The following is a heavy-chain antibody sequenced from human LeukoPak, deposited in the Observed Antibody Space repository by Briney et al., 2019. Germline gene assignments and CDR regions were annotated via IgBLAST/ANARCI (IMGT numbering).Heavy chain of an antibody. CDR3: ARDIRAVTTFSLLY. J-gene: IGHJ4*02. D-gene: IGHD4-17*01. V-gene: IGHV3-9*01. CDR1: GFTFDDYA. Sequence: PGRSLRLSCAASGFTFDDYAMHWVRQVPGKGLEWVSGISWNSGNMGYADSVKGRFTISRDNAKNSLHLQMNSLRVEDTALYYCARDIRAVTTFSLLYWGQGTLVTVSS. CDR2: ISWNSGNM.